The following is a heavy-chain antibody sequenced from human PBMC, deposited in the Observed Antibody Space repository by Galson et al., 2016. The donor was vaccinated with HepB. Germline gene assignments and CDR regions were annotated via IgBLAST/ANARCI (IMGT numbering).Heavy chain of an antibody. V-gene: IGHV3-30*03. CDR2: ISYDGDTK. Sequence: LRLSCAASGFTFSTYGMHWVRQAPGKGLEWVAVISYDGDTKYHADSVKGRFTISRDNSKNTLYLQMHRLRFGDTAVYYCASDPRQWQRGYNYGFEYWGQGTLVSVSS. D-gene: IGHD5-18*01. CDR1: GFTFSTYG. J-gene: IGHJ4*02. CDR3: ASDPRQWQRGYNYGFEY.